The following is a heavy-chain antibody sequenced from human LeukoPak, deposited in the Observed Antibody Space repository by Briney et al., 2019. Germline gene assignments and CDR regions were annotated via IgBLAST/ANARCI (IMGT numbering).Heavy chain of an antibody. CDR1: GGSFSGYY. CDR3: ARVAEGQQLNFFDY. Sequence: SETLSLTCAVYGGSFSGYYWSWIRQPPGKGLEWIGGINHSRTTNYNPSLKSRVTISVDTSKNQFSLKLSSVTAADTAVYYCARVAEGQQLNFFDYWGQGTLVTVSS. D-gene: IGHD6-13*01. J-gene: IGHJ4*02. CDR2: INHSRTT. V-gene: IGHV4-34*01.